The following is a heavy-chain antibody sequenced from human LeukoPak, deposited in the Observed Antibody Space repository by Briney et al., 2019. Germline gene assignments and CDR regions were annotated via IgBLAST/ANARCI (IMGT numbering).Heavy chain of an antibody. CDR2: ISGSGGST. CDR3: AKKGPSWGYYYDSSGYHDAFDI. Sequence: PGGSLRLSCAASGFTFSSYAMSWVRQAPGKGLEWVSAISGSGGSTYYADSVKGRFTISRDNSKNTLYLQMNSLRAEDTAVYYCAKKGPSWGYYYDSSGYHDAFDIWGQGTMVTVSS. D-gene: IGHD3-22*01. V-gene: IGHV3-23*01. J-gene: IGHJ3*02. CDR1: GFTFSSYA.